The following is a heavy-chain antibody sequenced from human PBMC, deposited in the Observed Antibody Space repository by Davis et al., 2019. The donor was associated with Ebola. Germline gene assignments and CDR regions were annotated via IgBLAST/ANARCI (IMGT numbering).Heavy chain of an antibody. J-gene: IGHJ4*02. D-gene: IGHD6-13*01. V-gene: IGHV1-46*01. CDR3: ATRGSSREFDY. Sequence: ASVKVSCKASGYTFTSYYMHWVRQAPGQGLEWMGIINPSGGSTSYAQKFQGRVTMTRDTSTSTVYMELSSLRSEDTAVYYCATRGSSREFDYWGQGTLVSVSS. CDR1: GYTFTSYY. CDR2: INPSGGST.